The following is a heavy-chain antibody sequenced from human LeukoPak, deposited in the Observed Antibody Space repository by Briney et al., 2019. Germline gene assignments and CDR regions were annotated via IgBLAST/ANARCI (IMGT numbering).Heavy chain of an antibody. CDR3: AKTSAAVVVAATLDY. CDR1: GFTFDTHA. V-gene: IGHV3-23*01. Sequence: GGSLRLSCAASGFTFDTHAMTWVRQAPGKGLEWVSAISGGGGSTFYADSVKGRFTISRDNSKNTLYLQMNSLRAEDTAVYYCAKTSAAVVVAATLDYWGQGTLVTVSS. J-gene: IGHJ4*02. D-gene: IGHD2-15*01. CDR2: ISGGGGST.